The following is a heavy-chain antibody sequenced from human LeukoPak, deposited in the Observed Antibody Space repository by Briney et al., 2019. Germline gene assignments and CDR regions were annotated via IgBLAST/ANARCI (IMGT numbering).Heavy chain of an antibody. Sequence: GGSLRLSCAASGFTFSSYWMSWVRQAPGKGLEWVANIKQDGSEKYYADSVKGRFTISRDNAKNSLYLQMNSLRAEDTAVYYCARGGDPYYDFWDINTGDYWGQGTLVTVSS. J-gene: IGHJ4*02. V-gene: IGHV3-7*01. CDR1: GFTFSSYW. D-gene: IGHD3-3*01. CDR2: IKQDGSEK. CDR3: ARGGDPYYDFWDINTGDY.